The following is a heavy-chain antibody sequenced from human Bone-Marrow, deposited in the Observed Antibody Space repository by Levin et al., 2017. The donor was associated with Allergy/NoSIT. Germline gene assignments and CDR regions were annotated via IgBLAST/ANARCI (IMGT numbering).Heavy chain of an antibody. CDR3: ARIIRGVIPAFDI. J-gene: IGHJ3*02. CDR1: GFSLSTSGMS. Sequence: QTLSLTCTPSGFSLSTSGMSVGWIRQPPGKALEWLALIDWDDDTYYSTSLKTRLTISKDTSKNQVVLIMTDMDPVDTATYYCARIIRGVIPAFDIWGQGTTVTVSS. V-gene: IGHV2-70*01. CDR2: IDWDDDT. D-gene: IGHD3-10*01.